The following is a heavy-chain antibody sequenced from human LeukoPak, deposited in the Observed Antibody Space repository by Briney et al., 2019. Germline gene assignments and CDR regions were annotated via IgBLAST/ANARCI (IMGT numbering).Heavy chain of an antibody. CDR2: IYYSGGT. CDR3: ATYSSTWRYYFDY. V-gene: IGHV4-39*01. J-gene: IGHJ4*02. D-gene: IGHD6-13*01. CDR1: GGSISNSSYY. Sequence: SETLSLTCTVSGGSISNSSYYWGWIRQPPGKGLEWIGSIYYSGGTYHNPSLKTRVTISVDTTQNQFSLKVSSVTAADTAVYYCATYSSTWRYYFDYWGQGTLVTVSS.